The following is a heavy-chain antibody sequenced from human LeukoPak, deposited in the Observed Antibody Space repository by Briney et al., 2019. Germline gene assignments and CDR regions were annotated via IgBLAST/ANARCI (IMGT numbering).Heavy chain of an antibody. CDR3: ARHNYYDSSENAFDI. CDR2: IYYSGST. Sequence: SETLSLTCTVSGGSISSSSYYWGWIRQPPGKGLEWIGSIYYSGSTYYNPSLKSRVTISVDTSKNQFSLKLSSVTAADTAVYYCARHNYYDSSENAFDIWGQGTMVTVSS. CDR1: GGSISSSSYY. D-gene: IGHD3-22*01. V-gene: IGHV4-39*01. J-gene: IGHJ3*02.